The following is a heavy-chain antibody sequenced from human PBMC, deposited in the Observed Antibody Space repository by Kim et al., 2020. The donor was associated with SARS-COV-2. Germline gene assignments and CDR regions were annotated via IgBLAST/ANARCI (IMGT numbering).Heavy chain of an antibody. V-gene: IGHV1-24*01. CDR1: GYTLTELS. CDR2: FDPEDGET. Sequence: ASVKVSCKVSGYTLTELSMHWVRQAPGQGLEWMGGFDPEDGETIYAQKFQGRVTMTEDTSTDTAYMELSSLRSEDTAVYYCATSCSSTSGHWFDPWGQGTLVTVSS. D-gene: IGHD2-2*01. CDR3: ATSCSSTSGHWFDP. J-gene: IGHJ5*02.